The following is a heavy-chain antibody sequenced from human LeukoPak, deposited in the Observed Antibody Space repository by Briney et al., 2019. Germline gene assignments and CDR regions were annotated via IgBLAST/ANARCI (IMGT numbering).Heavy chain of an antibody. CDR1: GFIFSRYS. V-gene: IGHV3-53*01. CDR3: ASPTSGQSFDI. D-gene: IGHD6-19*01. J-gene: IGHJ3*02. CDR2: IYSGGTT. Sequence: GGSLRLSCAASGFIFSRYSMSWVRQAPGKGLEWVSVIYSGGTTYYADSVKGRFTISRDKSKNTLYLQMNSLRAEDTAMYYCASPTSGQSFDIWGQGTMVTVSS.